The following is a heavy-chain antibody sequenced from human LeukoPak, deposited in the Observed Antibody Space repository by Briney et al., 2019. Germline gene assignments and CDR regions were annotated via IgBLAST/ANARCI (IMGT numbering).Heavy chain of an antibody. CDR3: ARWIPPIVGATGGAFDI. J-gene: IGHJ3*02. V-gene: IGHV4-30-2*01. CDR2: IYHSGST. CDR1: GGSISSGGYY. D-gene: IGHD1-26*01. Sequence: PSQTLSLTCTVSGGSISSGGYYWSWIRQPPGKGLEWIGYIYHSGSTYYNPSLKSRVTISVDRSKNQFSLKLSSVTAADTAVYYCARWIPPIVGATGGAFDIWGQGTMVTVSS.